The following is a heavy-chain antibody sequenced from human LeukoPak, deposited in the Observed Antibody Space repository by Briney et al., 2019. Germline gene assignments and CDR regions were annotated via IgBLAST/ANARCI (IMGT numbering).Heavy chain of an antibody. D-gene: IGHD7-27*01. J-gene: IGHJ4*02. CDR1: GGSISSYY. V-gene: IGHV4-59*01. Sequence: SETLSLTCTISGGSISSYYWSWIRQPPGKGLEWIGYIYYSGSTEYNPSLRSRVTISLEMSKHQFSLNVTSVTAADTAVYYCATNTGTVFDYWGQGALVTVSS. CDR2: IYYSGST. CDR3: ATNTGTVFDY.